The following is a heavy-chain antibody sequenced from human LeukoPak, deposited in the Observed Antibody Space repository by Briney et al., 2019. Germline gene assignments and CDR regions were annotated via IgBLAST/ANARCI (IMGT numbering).Heavy chain of an antibody. J-gene: IGHJ4*02. CDR3: ASSRLSITGTIYFDY. CDR2: IYYSGST. CDR1: GGSISGYY. Sequence: SGTLSLTCAVSGGSISGYYWSWIRQPPGKGLEWIGDIYYSGSTNYNPSLKSRVTISVDTSKNQFSLKLSSVTAADTAVYYCASSRLSITGTIYFDYWGQGTLVTVSS. D-gene: IGHD1-20*01. V-gene: IGHV4-59*08.